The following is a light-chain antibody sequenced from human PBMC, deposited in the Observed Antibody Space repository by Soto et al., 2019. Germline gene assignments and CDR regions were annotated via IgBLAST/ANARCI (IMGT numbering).Light chain of an antibody. CDR2: WSS. V-gene: IGKV4-1*01. CDR1: QSVLYSSNNKNY. CDR3: QQYYGTPLT. Sequence: DIVMTQSPDSLAVSLGERATINCKSSQSVLYSSNNKNYLAWYQQKPGQPPKLLIYWSSTRESGVPDRFSGSGSGTDFTLPISSLQAEDVAVYYCQQYYGTPLTFGGGTKVEIK. J-gene: IGKJ4*01.